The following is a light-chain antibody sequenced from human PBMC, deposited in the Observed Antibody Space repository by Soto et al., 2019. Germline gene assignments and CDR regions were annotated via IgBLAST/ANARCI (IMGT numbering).Light chain of an antibody. V-gene: IGKV3-20*01. CDR3: QQYGSCLT. CDR2: GAS. Sequence: EIVLTQSPGTLSLSPGERATLSCRASQSVSSSYLAWYQQKPGQAPRLLIYGASSRATGIPDRFSGSGSGTDFTLTISRPEPEDFAVYYCQQYGSCLTFGGGTKVDIK. J-gene: IGKJ4*01. CDR1: QSVSSSY.